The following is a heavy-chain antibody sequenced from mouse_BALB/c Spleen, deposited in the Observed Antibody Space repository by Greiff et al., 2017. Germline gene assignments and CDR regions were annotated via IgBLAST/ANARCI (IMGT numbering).Heavy chain of an antibody. D-gene: IGHD2-10*02. J-gene: IGHJ3*01. CDR1: GYTFTSYY. Sequence: VQLQQSGAELVKPGASVKLSCKASGYTFTSYYMYWVKQRPGQGLEWIGEINPSNGGTNFNEKFKSKATLTVDKSSSTAYMQLSSLTSEDSAVYYCTRSALYGNYGWFAYWGQGTLVTVAA. V-gene: IGHV1S81*02. CDR2: INPSNGGT. CDR3: TRSALYGNYGWFAY.